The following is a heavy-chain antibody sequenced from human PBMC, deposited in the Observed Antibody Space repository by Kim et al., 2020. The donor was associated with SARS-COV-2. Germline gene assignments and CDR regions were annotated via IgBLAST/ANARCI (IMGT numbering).Heavy chain of an antibody. D-gene: IGHD6-13*01. CDR1: GYSFTSYW. CDR3: ARPLWTGDSRDAFDI. V-gene: IGHV5-10-1*01. J-gene: IGHJ3*02. Sequence: GESLKISCKGSGYSFTSYWITWVRQMPGKGLEWMGRIDPSDSYTNYSPSFQGHVTISADKSISTAYLQWSSLKASDTAMYYCARPLWTGDSRDAFDIWGQGTMVTVSS. CDR2: IDPSDSYT.